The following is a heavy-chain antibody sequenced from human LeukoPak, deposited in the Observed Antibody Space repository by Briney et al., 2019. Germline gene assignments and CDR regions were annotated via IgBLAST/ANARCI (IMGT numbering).Heavy chain of an antibody. CDR3: ARGDGYNRDNWFDP. CDR1: GGTFSSYA. CDR2: ISAYNGNT. Sequence: ASVKVSCKASGGTFSSYAINWVRQAPGQGLEWMGGISAYNGNTNYPQKLQGRVTMTTDTSTSTVYMELRSLRSDDTAVYYCARGDGYNRDNWFDPWGQGTLVPVSS. V-gene: IGHV1-18*01. D-gene: IGHD5-24*01. J-gene: IGHJ5*02.